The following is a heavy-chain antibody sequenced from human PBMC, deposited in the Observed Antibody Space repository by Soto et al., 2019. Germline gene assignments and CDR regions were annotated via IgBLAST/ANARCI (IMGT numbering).Heavy chain of an antibody. Sequence: QVQLQQWGAGLLKPSETLSLTCAVYSGSFSGYYWSWIRQPPGKGLEWIGEIIHSGSANYNPSLKSRVTISVDTSKNQFSLKLSSVTVADTAVYYCARGTREGWYFDLWGRGTLFTVSS. J-gene: IGHJ2*01. V-gene: IGHV4-34*12. CDR1: SGSFSGYY. CDR2: IIHSGSA. CDR3: ARGTREGWYFDL.